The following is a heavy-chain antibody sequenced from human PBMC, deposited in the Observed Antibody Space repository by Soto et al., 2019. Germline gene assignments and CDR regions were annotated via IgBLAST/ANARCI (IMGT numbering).Heavy chain of an antibody. J-gene: IGHJ5*02. CDR1: GGSISSYY. CDR3: ARDGYSSSWYEFDP. V-gene: IGHV4-4*07. D-gene: IGHD6-13*01. Sequence: QVQLQESGPGLVRPSETLSLTCTVSGGSISSYYWSWIRQPAWKGLEWIGRIYTDGSTNYNPSLQSRVTRSEDTSKNLFSLKLNSVTAADTAVYYCARDGYSSSWYEFDPWGQGTLVTVSS. CDR2: IYTDGST.